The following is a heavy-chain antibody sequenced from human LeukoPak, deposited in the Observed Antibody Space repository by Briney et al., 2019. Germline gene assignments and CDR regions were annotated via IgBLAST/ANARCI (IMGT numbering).Heavy chain of an antibody. D-gene: IGHD2-8*01. CDR2: IIPIFGTA. J-gene: IGHJ6*03. V-gene: IGHV1-69*06. Sequence: ASVKVSCKASGGTFSSYAISWVRQAPGQGLEWMGGIIPIFGTANYAQKFQGRVTITADKSTSTAYMELSSLRSEDTAVYYCARERYCTNGVCYNPYYYYHMDVWGKGTTVTVSS. CDR3: ARERYCTNGVCYNPYYYYHMDV. CDR1: GGTFSSYA.